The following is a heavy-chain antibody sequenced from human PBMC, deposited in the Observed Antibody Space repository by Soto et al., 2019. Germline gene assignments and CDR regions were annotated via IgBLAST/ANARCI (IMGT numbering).Heavy chain of an antibody. CDR2: IIPIFGTA. J-gene: IGHJ3*02. V-gene: IGHV1-69*12. CDR3: ARDRDTIFGVVLDAFDI. Sequence: QVQLVQSGAEVKKPGSSVKVSCKASGGTFSSYAISWVRQAPGQGLEWMGGIIPIFGTANYAQKFQGRVTITADQSTSTAYMELSSLRSEDTAVYYCARDRDTIFGVVLDAFDIWGQGAMVTVSS. CDR1: GGTFSSYA. D-gene: IGHD3-3*01.